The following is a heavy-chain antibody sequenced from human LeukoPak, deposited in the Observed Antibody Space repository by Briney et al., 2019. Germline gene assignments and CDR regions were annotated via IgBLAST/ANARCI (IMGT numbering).Heavy chain of an antibody. CDR3: ARDMWGTFDY. CDR2: MNPDGSAT. Sequence: GGSLRLSCAASGFTFRDFWMHWVRRAPGKGPVWVSRMNPDGSATVYADSVKGRFTISRDNAENTLYLQMSSLRAEDTATYYCARDMWGTFDYWGQGALVTVSS. D-gene: IGHD7-27*01. V-gene: IGHV3-74*01. J-gene: IGHJ4*02. CDR1: GFTFRDFW.